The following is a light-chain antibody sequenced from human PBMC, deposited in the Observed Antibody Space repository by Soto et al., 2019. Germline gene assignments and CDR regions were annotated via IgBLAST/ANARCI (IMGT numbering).Light chain of an antibody. V-gene: IGLV2-23*02. CDR1: SSDIGSYNL. Sequence: QSALTQPASVSGSPGQSITISCTGTSSDIGSYNLVSWYQQHPSKATKLMIFEVNKQPSGVSDRDHLSGSKSGNTASLTISGLQAEDEADYFCCSSASSGTVLFGGGTKLTVL. J-gene: IGLJ2*01. CDR2: EVN. CDR3: CSSASSGTVL.